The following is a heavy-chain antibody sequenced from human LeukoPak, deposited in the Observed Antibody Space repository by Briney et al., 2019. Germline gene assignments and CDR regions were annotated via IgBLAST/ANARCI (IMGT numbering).Heavy chain of an antibody. CDR3: ARDLSFDPPLHPDYYGSGTYYYYGMDV. CDR2: IKQDGSEK. V-gene: IGHV3-7*04. Sequence: GGSLRLSCAASGFTFSSYWMSWVRQAPGKGLEWVANIKQDGSEKYYVDSVKGRFTISRDNAKNSLYLQMNSLRAEDTAVYYCARDLSFDPPLHPDYYGSGTYYYYGMDVWGQGTTVTVSS. CDR1: GFTFSSYW. D-gene: IGHD3-10*01. J-gene: IGHJ6*02.